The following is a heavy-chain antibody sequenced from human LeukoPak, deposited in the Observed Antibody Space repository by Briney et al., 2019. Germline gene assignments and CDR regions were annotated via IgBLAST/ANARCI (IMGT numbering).Heavy chain of an antibody. CDR1: GFTFSSYA. J-gene: IGHJ4*02. CDR2: ISGSGGST. Sequence: PGGSLRLSCAASGFTFSSYAMSWVRQAPGKGLEWVSAISGSGGSTYYADSVKGRFTISRDNSKNTLYLQMNSLRAEDTAVYYCAKVPVPYSSGRAHFDYWGQGTLVTVSS. V-gene: IGHV3-23*01. D-gene: IGHD6-19*01. CDR3: AKVPVPYSSGRAHFDY.